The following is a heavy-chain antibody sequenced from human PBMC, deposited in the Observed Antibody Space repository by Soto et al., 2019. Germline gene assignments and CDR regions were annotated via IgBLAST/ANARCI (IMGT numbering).Heavy chain of an antibody. D-gene: IGHD2-21*01. Sequence: EVQLVESGGGLVKPGGSLRLSCAASGFTFSNAWMSWVRQAPGKGLEWVGRIKSKTDGGTTDYAAPVKGRFTISRDDSKYTLYLQMNSLKTADTAVYYCTTDGLWGPRRGYWGQGTLVTVSS. CDR1: GFTFSNAW. J-gene: IGHJ4*02. CDR2: IKSKTDGGTT. CDR3: TTDGLWGPRRGY. V-gene: IGHV3-15*01.